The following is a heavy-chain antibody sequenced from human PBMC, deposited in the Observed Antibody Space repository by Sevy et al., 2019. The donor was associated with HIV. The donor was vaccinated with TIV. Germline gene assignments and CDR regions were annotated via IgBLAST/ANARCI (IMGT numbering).Heavy chain of an antibody. CDR3: TTQIQLWLRGYYYYYGMDV. D-gene: IGHD5-18*01. CDR2: IKSKTDGGTT. V-gene: IGHV3-15*01. CDR1: GFTFSNAW. Sequence: GGSLRLSCAASGFTFSNAWMSWVRQAPGKGLEWVGRIKSKTDGGTTDYAAPVKGRFTISRVVSKNTLYLQMNSLKTEDTAVYYCTTQIQLWLRGYYYYYGMDVWGQGTTVTVSS. J-gene: IGHJ6*02.